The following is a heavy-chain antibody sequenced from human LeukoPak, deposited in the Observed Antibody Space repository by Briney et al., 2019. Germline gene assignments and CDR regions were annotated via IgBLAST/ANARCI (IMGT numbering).Heavy chain of an antibody. V-gene: IGHV3-48*04. Sequence: PGGSLRLSCAASGFTFSSYSMNWVRQAPGKGLEWVSYISSSSSTIYYADSVKGRFTISKDNAKNSLYLQMNSLRAEDTAVYYCARLSSGWFLDYWGQGTLVTVSS. CDR3: ARLSSGWFLDY. CDR1: GFTFSSYS. J-gene: IGHJ4*02. CDR2: ISSSSSTI. D-gene: IGHD6-19*01.